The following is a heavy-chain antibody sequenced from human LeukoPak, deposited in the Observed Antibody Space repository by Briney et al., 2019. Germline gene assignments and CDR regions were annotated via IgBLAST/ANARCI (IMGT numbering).Heavy chain of an antibody. CDR1: GFTLSTYD. V-gene: IGHV3-21*06. Sequence: PGGSLRLSCAASGFTLSTYDMHWVRQAPGKGLEWVSYISSSSTDRYDPDSMKGRFTISRDNTKNSLYLQMNSLRDEDTAVYYCARGGYSSSSYFYYYMDVWGKGTTVTVSS. CDR3: ARGGYSSSSYFYYYMDV. CDR2: ISSSSTDR. D-gene: IGHD6-6*01. J-gene: IGHJ6*03.